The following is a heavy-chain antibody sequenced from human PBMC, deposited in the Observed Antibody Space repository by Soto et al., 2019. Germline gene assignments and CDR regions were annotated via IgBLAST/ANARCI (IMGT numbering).Heavy chain of an antibody. CDR3: TRDASRDSSARGWFDP. CDR2: ISSNSAYI. Sequence: EVQLVESGGGLVKPGGSLRLSCAASGFTFRSFTMNWVRQAPGKGLEWVSTISSNSAYIYYTDARRGRFTISRDNAKNSLHLQMNSQRAEDTAVYYCTRDASRDSSARGWFDPWGPGTLVTVSS. CDR1: GFTFRSFT. J-gene: IGHJ5*02. D-gene: IGHD6-13*01. V-gene: IGHV3-21*02.